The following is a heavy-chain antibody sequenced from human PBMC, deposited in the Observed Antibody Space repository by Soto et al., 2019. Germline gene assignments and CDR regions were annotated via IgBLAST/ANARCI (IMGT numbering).Heavy chain of an antibody. CDR2: ISSSSSYI. D-gene: IGHD2-2*01. CDR1: GFTFSSYS. J-gene: IGHJ3*02. CDR3: ARDRIVVVPAAGDAFDI. Sequence: GGSLRLSCAASGFTFSSYSMNWVRQAPGKGLEWVSSISSSSSYIYYADSVKGRFTISRDNAKNSLYLQMNSLRAEDTAVYYCARDRIVVVPAAGDAFDIWGQGTMVTVSS. V-gene: IGHV3-21*01.